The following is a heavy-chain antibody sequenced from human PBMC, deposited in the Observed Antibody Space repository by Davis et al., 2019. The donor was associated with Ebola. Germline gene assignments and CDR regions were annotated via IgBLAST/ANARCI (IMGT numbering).Heavy chain of an antibody. J-gene: IGHJ3*01. D-gene: IGHD6-19*01. Sequence: GGSLRLSCAASGFPLSGFSMNWVRQAPGQGLEWVAYITSFGTTYYADSVKGRFTISRDNSKNTLYLQMNSLRVEDTAIYYCAKDTSNVWFDVWGPGTMVTVSS. CDR2: ITSFGTT. CDR3: AKDTSNVWFDV. V-gene: IGHV3-48*01. CDR1: GFPLSGFS.